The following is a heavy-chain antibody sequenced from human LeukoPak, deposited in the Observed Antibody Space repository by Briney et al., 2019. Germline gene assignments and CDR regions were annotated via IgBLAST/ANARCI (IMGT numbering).Heavy chain of an antibody. CDR3: ARGKTTVYCGGDCYAFDY. CDR2: ISPNSGGT. CDR1: GYTFTGYY. D-gene: IGHD2-21*02. J-gene: IGHJ4*02. V-gene: IGHV1-2*02. Sequence: ASVKVSCKASGYTFTGYYMHWVRQAPGQGLEWMGWISPNSGGTNYAQKFQGRVNMTSDTSISTAYMELSRLRSDDTAVYYCARGKTTVYCGGDCYAFDYWGQGSLVTVSS.